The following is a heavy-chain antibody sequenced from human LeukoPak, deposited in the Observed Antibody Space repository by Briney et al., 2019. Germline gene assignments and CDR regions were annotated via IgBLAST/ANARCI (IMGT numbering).Heavy chain of an antibody. D-gene: IGHD1-26*01. CDR1: GFTFSSYA. CDR3: AKDYSGSYLRPPSD. J-gene: IGHJ4*02. CDR2: ISGSGVST. V-gene: IGHV3-23*01. Sequence: GGSLRLSCAASGFTFSSYAMSWVRQVPGQGLEWVSLISGSGVSTYYADSVKGRFTISRDNSKNTLYLQMNSLRAEDTAVYYCAKDYSGSYLRPPSDWGQGTLVTVSS.